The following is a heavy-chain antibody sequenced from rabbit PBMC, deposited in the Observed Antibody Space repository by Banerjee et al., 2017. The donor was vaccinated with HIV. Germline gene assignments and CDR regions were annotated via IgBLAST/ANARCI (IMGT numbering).Heavy chain of an antibody. D-gene: IGHD4-1*01. J-gene: IGHJ4*01. CDR2: IYTGDGHT. Sequence: QSLEESGGDLVKPGASLTLTCTASGFSFSSSDYMSWVRQAPGKGLEWIACIYTGDGHTYYASWVNGRFTISLDNAQNTVFLQMTSLTVADTATYFCARAVSSGWGGFFNLWGPGTLVTV. CDR3: ARAVSSGWGGFFNL. CDR1: GFSFSSSDY. V-gene: IGHV1S40*01.